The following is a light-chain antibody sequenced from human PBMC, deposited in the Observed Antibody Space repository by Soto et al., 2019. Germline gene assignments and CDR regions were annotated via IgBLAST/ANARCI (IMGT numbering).Light chain of an antibody. CDR2: AAS. V-gene: IGKV1-39*01. CDR3: QQSYSAST. CDR1: QFISNY. J-gene: IGKJ2*01. Sequence: DIQMTQSPSSLSASVGDRVTFTCRASQFISNYLNWYQQKPGKAPKLLIYAASHLRSGVPSRFSGSASGTDFTLTISRLQPEDFATYYCQQSYSASTFGQRTRLEIK.